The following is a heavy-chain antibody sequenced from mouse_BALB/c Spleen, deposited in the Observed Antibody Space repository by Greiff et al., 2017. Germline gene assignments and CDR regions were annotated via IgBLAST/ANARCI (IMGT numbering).Heavy chain of an antibody. Sequence: QVQLQQSGAELAKPGASVKMSCKASGYTFTSYWMHWVKQRPGQGLEWIGYINPSTGYTEYNQKFKDKATLTADKSSSTAYMQLSSLTSEDSAVYYCARGEDSSGGGGRVYFDYWGQGTTLTVSS. V-gene: IGHV1-7*01. D-gene: IGHD3-2*01. CDR1: GYTFTSYW. CDR3: ARGEDSSGGGGRVYFDY. CDR2: INPSTGYT. J-gene: IGHJ2*01.